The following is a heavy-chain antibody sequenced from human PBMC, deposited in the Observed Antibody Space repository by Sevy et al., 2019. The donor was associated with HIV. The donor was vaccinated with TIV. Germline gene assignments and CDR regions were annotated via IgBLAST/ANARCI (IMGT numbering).Heavy chain of an antibody. D-gene: IGHD5-12*01. V-gene: IGHV3-30-3*01. Sequence: GGSLRLSCAASGFTFSSYAMHWVRQAPGKGLEWVAVISYDGGNKYYADSVKGRFTISRDNSKNTLYLQMNSLRAEDTAVYYSARDGDGYSGILLQYYMDVWGKGTTVTVSS. J-gene: IGHJ6*03. CDR1: GFTFSSYA. CDR3: ARDGDGYSGILLQYYMDV. CDR2: ISYDGGNK.